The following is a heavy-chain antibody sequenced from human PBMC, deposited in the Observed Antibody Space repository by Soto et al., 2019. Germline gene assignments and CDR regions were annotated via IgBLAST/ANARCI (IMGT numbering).Heavy chain of an antibody. Sequence: PSETLCLTCTVSGGSISIYYWRWIRQPSGKGLEWIGRIYTSGSTNYNPSLKSRVTMSVDTSKNQFSLKLSSVTAADTAVYYCARDLKFGQADYWGQGSQVTVSS. V-gene: IGHV4-4*07. CDR1: GGSISIYY. CDR2: IYTSGST. CDR3: ARDLKFGQADY. J-gene: IGHJ4*02. D-gene: IGHD3-10*01.